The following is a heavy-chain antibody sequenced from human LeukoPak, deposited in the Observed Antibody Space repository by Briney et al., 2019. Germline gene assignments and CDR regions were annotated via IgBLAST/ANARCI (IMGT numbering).Heavy chain of an antibody. D-gene: IGHD5-18*01. CDR3: AKTVDTAMVTNDY. CDR1: GFTFTSYA. CDR2: ISGSGGST. Sequence: GGSLRLSCAASGFTFTSYAMTWVRQAPGKGLKWVSTISGSGGSTYYADSVKGRFTISRDNSKNTLYLQMNSLRAEDTAVYYCAKTVDTAMVTNDYWGQGTLVTVSS. V-gene: IGHV3-23*01. J-gene: IGHJ4*02.